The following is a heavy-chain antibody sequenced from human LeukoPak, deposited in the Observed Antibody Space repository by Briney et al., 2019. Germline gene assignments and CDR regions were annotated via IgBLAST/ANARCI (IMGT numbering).Heavy chain of an antibody. D-gene: IGHD5-18*01. J-gene: IGHJ4*02. CDR1: GFTFSNYG. CDR3: ARRATTERGHSYGLDF. CDR2: IRYDGSNK. V-gene: IGHV3-30*02. Sequence: GGSLRLSCAASGFTFSNYGMHWVRQAPGKGLEWVAFIRYDGSNKYYADSVKGRFTISRDNSKNTLYLQMNSLRAEDTAVYYCARRATTERGHSYGLDFWGQGTLVTVSS.